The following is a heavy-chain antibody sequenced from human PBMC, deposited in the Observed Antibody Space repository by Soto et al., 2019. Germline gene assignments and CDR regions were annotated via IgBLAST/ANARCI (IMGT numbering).Heavy chain of an antibody. V-gene: IGHV1-3*01. CDR1: GYTFTSYA. CDR2: INAGNGNT. Sequence: GASVKVSCKASGYTFTSYALHWVRQAPGQRLEWMGWINAGNGNTKYSQKFQGRVTITRDTVASTAYMELSSLRSEDTAVYYCARDKQQWLDAIDYWGQGTLVTVSS. J-gene: IGHJ4*02. D-gene: IGHD6-19*01. CDR3: ARDKQQWLDAIDY.